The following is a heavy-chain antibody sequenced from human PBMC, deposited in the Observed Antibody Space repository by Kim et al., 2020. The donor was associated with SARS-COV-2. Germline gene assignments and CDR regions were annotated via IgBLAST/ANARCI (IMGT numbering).Heavy chain of an antibody. CDR1: GGSISSSSYY. J-gene: IGHJ4*02. Sequence: SETLSLTCTVSGGSISSSSYYWGWIRQPPGKGLEWIGSIYYSRSTYYNPSLKSRVTISVDTSKNQFSLKLSSVTAADTAVYYCARGGKRFGELPFDFWGQRALVTVSS. V-gene: IGHV4-39*01. D-gene: IGHD3-10*01. CDR3: ARGGKRFGELPFDF. CDR2: IYYSRST.